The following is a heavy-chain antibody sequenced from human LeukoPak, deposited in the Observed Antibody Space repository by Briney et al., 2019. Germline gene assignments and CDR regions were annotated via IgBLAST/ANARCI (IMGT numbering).Heavy chain of an antibody. CDR3: ARDVGATYYVLLSV. Sequence: ASVKVSCKASGYTFSSFAISWVRQAPGQGLEWMGWISPYNGNTNYAQKFQGRVTMTTDTSTSTAYMELRSLRSDDTAVYYCARDVGATYYVLLSVWGRGTLVTVAS. V-gene: IGHV1-18*01. J-gene: IGHJ4*02. CDR1: GYTFSSFA. CDR2: ISPYNGNT. D-gene: IGHD1-26*01.